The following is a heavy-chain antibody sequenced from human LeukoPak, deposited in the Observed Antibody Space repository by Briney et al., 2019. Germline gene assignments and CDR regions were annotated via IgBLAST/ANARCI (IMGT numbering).Heavy chain of an antibody. D-gene: IGHD2-2*03. V-gene: IGHV1-69*13. CDR1: GYTFTSYD. CDR2: IIPIFGTA. Sequence: ASVKVSCKASGYTFTSYDINWVRQAPGQGLEWMGGIIPIFGTANYAQKFQGRVTITADESTSTAYMELSSLRSEDTAVYYCARLDIVVVPAAMYFDHYYGMDVWGQGTTVTVSS. CDR3: ARLDIVVVPAAMYFDHYYGMDV. J-gene: IGHJ6*02.